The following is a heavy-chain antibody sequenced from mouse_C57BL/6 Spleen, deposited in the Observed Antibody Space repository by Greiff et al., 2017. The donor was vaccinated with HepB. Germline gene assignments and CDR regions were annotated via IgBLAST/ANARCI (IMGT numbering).Heavy chain of an antibody. V-gene: IGHV1-80*01. CDR3: ARLREGYFDY. CDR1: GYAFSSYW. CDR2: IYPGDGDT. J-gene: IGHJ2*01. Sequence: VKLVESGAELVKPGASVKISCKASGYAFSSYWMNWVKQRPGKGLEWIGQIYPGDGDTNYNGKFKGKATLTADKSSSTAYMQLSSLTSEDSAVYFCARLREGYFDYWGQGTTLTVSS.